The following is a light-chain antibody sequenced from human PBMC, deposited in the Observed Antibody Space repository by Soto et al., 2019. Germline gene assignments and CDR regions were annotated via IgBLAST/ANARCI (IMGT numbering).Light chain of an antibody. CDR3: CASVLIHVL. V-gene: IGLV2-11*01. CDR1: SSDIGAYNY. CDR2: DVT. J-gene: IGLJ2*01. Sequence: QSALTQSRSVSGSPGQSVTISCTGTSSDIGAYNYVSWYQQHPGKAPKLMIFDVTKRPSGVPDRFSGSKSGTTASLTISGLQAEDEADYYCCASVLIHVLFGGGTKVTVL.